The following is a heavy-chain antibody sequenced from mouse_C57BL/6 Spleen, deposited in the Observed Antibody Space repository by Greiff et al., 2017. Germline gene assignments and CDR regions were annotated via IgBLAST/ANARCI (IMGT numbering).Heavy chain of an antibody. CDR3: DRNMYYGSSDYAMDY. Sequence: QVQLQQSGPGLVQPSQSLSITCTVSGFSLTSYGVHWVRQSPGTGLEWLGVIWSGGRTDYTAAFISRLSISKDNSKSQVFFKMNSLQADDTAIYYCDRNMYYGSSDYAMDYWGQGTSVTVSS. V-gene: IGHV2-2*01. CDR1: GFSLTSYG. J-gene: IGHJ4*01. CDR2: IWSGGRT. D-gene: IGHD1-1*01.